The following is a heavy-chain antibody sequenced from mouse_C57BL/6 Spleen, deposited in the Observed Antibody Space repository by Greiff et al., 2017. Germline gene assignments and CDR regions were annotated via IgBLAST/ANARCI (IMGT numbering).Heavy chain of an antibody. CDR2: IYPGSGST. CDR1: GYTFTSYW. V-gene: IGHV1-55*01. J-gene: IGHJ3*01. CDR3: ARGAWGFAY. Sequence: QVQLQQPGAELVKPGASVKMSCKASGYTFTSYWITWVKQRPGQGLEWIGDIYPGSGSTNYNEKFKSKATLTVETSSSTAYMQLSSLTSEDSAVYYCARGAWGFAYWGQGTLVTVSA.